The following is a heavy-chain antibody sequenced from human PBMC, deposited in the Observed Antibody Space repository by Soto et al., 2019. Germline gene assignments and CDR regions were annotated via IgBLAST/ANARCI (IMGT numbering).Heavy chain of an antibody. Sequence: ASVKVSCKVSGYTLTELSMHWVRQAPGKGLEWMGGFDPEDGETIYAQKFQGRVTMTEDTSTDTAYMELSSLRSEDTAVYYCAKDKAVRGVIGPYYYYYYMDVWGKGTTVTVSS. D-gene: IGHD3-10*01. V-gene: IGHV1-24*01. CDR3: AKDKAVRGVIGPYYYYYYMDV. CDR1: GYTLTELS. J-gene: IGHJ6*03. CDR2: FDPEDGET.